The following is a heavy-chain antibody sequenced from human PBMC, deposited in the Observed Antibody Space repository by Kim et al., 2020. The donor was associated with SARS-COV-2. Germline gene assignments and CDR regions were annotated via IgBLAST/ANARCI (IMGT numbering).Heavy chain of an antibody. V-gene: IGHV1-2*06. J-gene: IGHJ6*02. CDR3: ARVGWRAPPIAAAGKLQLPTTYYYYYGMDV. D-gene: IGHD6-13*01. CDR1: GYTFTGYY. CDR2: INPNSGGT. Sequence: ASVKVSCKASGYTFTGYYMHWVRQAPGQGLEWMGRINPNSGGTNYAQKFQGRVTMTRDTSISTAYMELSRLRSDDTAVYYCARVGWRAPPIAAAGKLQLPTTYYYYYGMDVWGQGTTVTVSS.